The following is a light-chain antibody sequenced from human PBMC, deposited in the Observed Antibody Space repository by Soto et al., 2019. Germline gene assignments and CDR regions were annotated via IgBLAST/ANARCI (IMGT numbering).Light chain of an antibody. V-gene: IGLV2-14*01. J-gene: IGLJ1*01. Sequence: SALTQPASVSGSPGQSITISCTGTSSDVGGYNHVSWYQIHPGKAPKLIIYEVTSRPSGVSYRFSGSKSGNSASLTISGLQAEDEADYYCSPYASSSSYVFGGGTKVTVL. CDR1: SSDVGGYNH. CDR3: SPYASSSSYV. CDR2: EVT.